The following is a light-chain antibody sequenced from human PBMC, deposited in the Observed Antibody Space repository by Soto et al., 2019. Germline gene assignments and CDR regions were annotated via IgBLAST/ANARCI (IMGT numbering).Light chain of an antibody. CDR1: SGHSNYA. V-gene: IGLV4-69*01. Sequence: QAVVTQSPSASASLGASVKLTCTLSSGHSNYAIAWHQQQSEKGPRYLMKLNSDGSHSKGDGIPDRFSGSSSGAERYLTISSLQSEDEDDYYCQTWGSGIVVFGGGTKVTVL. CDR3: QTWGSGIVV. J-gene: IGLJ2*01. CDR2: LNSDGSH.